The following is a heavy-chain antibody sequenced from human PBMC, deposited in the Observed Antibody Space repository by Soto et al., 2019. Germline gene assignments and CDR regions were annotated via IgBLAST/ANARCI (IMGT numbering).Heavy chain of an antibody. V-gene: IGHV3-21*01. CDR1: GFTFSSYS. CDR3: ARDEPGGIVVVVAADAFDI. Sequence: GGSLRLSCAASGFTFSSYSMNWVRQAPGKGLEWVSSISSSSSYIYYADSVKGRFTISRDNAKNSLYLQMNSLRAEDTAVYYCARDEPGGIVVVVAADAFDIWGQGTMVTVSS. D-gene: IGHD2-15*01. J-gene: IGHJ3*02. CDR2: ISSSSSYI.